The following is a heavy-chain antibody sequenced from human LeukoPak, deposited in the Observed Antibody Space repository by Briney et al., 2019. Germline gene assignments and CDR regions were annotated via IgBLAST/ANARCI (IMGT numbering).Heavy chain of an antibody. D-gene: IGHD3-22*01. CDR3: AKAVGSSGYFSRDAFDI. J-gene: IGHJ3*02. CDR1: GFTFSSYA. CDR2: ISGGGSGT. Sequence: GGSLRLSYAPSGFTFSSYAMSWVRQAPGRGLEWVAVISGGGSGTYYADSVRGRFTISRDNSKNTVYLQMNSLRAEDTAIYYCAKAVGSSGYFSRDAFDIWGQGTMVTVSS. V-gene: IGHV3-23*01.